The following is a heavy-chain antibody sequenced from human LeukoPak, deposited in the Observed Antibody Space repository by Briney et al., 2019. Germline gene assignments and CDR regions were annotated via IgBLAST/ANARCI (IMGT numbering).Heavy chain of an antibody. CDR3: ARGYYYDSSGYYSTPYFDY. V-gene: IGHV4-59*12. D-gene: IGHD3-22*01. Sequence: PSETLSLTCTVSGGSISSYYWSWIRQPPGKGLEWIGYIYCSGSTNYNPSLKSRVTISVDTSKNQFSLKLSSVAAADTAVYYCARGYYYDSSGYYSTPYFDYWGQGTLVTVSS. CDR2: IYCSGST. CDR1: GGSISSYY. J-gene: IGHJ4*02.